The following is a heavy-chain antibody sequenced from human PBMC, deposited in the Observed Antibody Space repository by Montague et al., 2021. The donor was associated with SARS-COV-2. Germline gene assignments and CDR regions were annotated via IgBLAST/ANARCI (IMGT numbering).Heavy chain of an antibody. CDR3: AKGHSGTYDEYFDL. V-gene: IGHV3-9*01. CDR2: INWNSNSI. CDR1: GFTFGDYA. Sequence: SLRLSFAASGFTFGDYAMHWVRQAPGKGLEWVSGINWNSNSIGYADSVKGRFTISRDNAKNFLYLQMNSLRAEDTALYYCAKGHSGTYDEYFDLWGRGTLVTVPS. D-gene: IGHD1-26*01. J-gene: IGHJ2*01.